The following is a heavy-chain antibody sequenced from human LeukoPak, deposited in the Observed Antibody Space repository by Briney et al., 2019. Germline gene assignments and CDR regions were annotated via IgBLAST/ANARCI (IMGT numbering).Heavy chain of an antibody. CDR3: ARIGYSSSWYAGPHPDDAFDI. CDR2: IYPGDSDT. V-gene: IGHV5-51*01. D-gene: IGHD6-13*01. J-gene: IGHJ3*02. Sequence: GESLKISCKGSGYSFTSYWIGWVRQMPGKGLEWMGIIYPGDSDTRYSPSFQGQVTISADKSISTAYLQWSSLKASDTAMYYCARIGYSSSWYAGPHPDDAFDIWGQGTMVTVSS. CDR1: GYSFTSYW.